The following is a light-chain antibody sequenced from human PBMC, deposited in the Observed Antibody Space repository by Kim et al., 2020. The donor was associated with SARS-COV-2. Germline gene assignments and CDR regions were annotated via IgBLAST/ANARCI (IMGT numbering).Light chain of an antibody. CDR3: TSHPNNNYM. CDR2: EVT. J-gene: IGLJ1*01. Sequence: PGQSVAISCSGSSSDFGTYDYVSWYQQHPGKAPKRMIYEVTKRPSGVPDRFSGSKSGNTASLTISGLQAEDEADYYCTSHPNNNYMFGTGTKVTVL. CDR1: SSDFGTYDY. V-gene: IGLV2-8*01.